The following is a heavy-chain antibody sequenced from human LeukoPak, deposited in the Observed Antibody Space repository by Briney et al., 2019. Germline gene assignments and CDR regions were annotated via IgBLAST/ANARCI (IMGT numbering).Heavy chain of an antibody. CDR3: ARALYGSGSYDLFDP. J-gene: IGHJ5*02. CDR1: GGSISSYY. V-gene: IGHV4-4*07. D-gene: IGHD3-10*01. CDR2: IYTSGST. Sequence: PSETLSLTCTVSGGSISSYYWRWIRQPAGKGLEWIGRIYTSGSTNYNPSLKSRVTMSVDTSKNQFSLTLSSVTAADTAVYYCARALYGSGSYDLFDPWGQGTLVTVSS.